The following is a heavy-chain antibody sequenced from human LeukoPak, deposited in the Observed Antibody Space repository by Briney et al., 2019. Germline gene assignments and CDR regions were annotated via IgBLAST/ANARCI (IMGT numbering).Heavy chain of an antibody. CDR1: GFTFSSYS. CDR3: AKERPRYSSGWYRYYYGMDV. V-gene: IGHV3-48*04. D-gene: IGHD6-19*01. CDR2: ISSSSSTI. Sequence: GGSLRLSCAASGFTFSSYSMNWVRQAPGKGLEWVSYISSSSSTIYYADSVKGRFTISRDNAKNSLYLQMNSLRAEDTAVYYCAKERPRYSSGWYRYYYGMDVWGQGTTVTVSS. J-gene: IGHJ6*02.